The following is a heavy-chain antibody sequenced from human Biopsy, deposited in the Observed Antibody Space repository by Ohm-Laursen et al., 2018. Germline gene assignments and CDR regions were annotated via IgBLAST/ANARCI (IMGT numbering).Heavy chain of an antibody. Sequence: GTLSLTCTASGGSINSYYWSWMRQPSGKGLEWIGRLFTSGTTNYSPSLNNRVTMSVDTSKNQFPLRLTSVTAADPAVYYCVRGGSGSFPFDYWGPGTLVTVSS. CDR2: LFTSGTT. CDR3: VRGGSGSFPFDY. CDR1: GGSINSYY. D-gene: IGHD3-10*01. J-gene: IGHJ4*02. V-gene: IGHV4-4*07.